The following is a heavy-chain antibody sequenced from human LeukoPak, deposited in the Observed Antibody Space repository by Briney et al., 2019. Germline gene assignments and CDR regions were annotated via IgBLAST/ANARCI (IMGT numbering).Heavy chain of an antibody. CDR1: GFTFSRYW. Sequence: GGSLRLSCAASGFTFSRYWMHWVRQAPGKGLEWVANIKQDGSEKYYVDSVKGRFTISRDNSKNSLYLQIISLRAEDTAVYYCARPDTSPGGVWYYDYWGQGTLVTVSS. CDR2: IKQDGSEK. J-gene: IGHJ4*02. V-gene: IGHV3-7*01. D-gene: IGHD3-16*01. CDR3: ARPDTSPGGVWYYDY.